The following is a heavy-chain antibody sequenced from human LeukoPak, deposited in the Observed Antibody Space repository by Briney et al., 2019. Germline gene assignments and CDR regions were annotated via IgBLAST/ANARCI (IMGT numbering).Heavy chain of an antibody. J-gene: IGHJ4*02. Sequence: ASVKVSCKASGYTFTSYGISWVRQAPGPGLEWMGWISAYNGNTNYAQKLQGRVTMTTDTSTSTAYMELRSLRSDDTAVYYCARVSRSEYSSSPDFDYWGQGTLVTVSS. CDR3: ARVSRSEYSSSPDFDY. V-gene: IGHV1-18*01. CDR1: GYTFTSYG. D-gene: IGHD6-6*01. CDR2: ISAYNGNT.